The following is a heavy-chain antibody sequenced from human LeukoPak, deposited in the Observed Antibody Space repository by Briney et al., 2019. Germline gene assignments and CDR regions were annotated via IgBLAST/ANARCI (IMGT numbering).Heavy chain of an antibody. D-gene: IGHD3-22*01. V-gene: IGHV1-2*02. CDR1: GYTFTGYY. J-gene: IGHJ3*02. CDR2: INPNSGGT. Sequence: ASVKVSCKASGYTFTGYYMHWLRQAPGQGLEWMGWINPNSGGTNYAQKFQGRVTMTRDTSISTAYMELSRLRSDDTAVYYCARFGVEDSSGWSDAFDIRGQGTMVTVSS. CDR3: ARFGVEDSSGWSDAFDI.